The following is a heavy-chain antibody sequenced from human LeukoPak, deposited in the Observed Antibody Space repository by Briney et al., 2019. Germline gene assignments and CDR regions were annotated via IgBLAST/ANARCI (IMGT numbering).Heavy chain of an antibody. CDR1: GYTFTGYY. V-gene: IGHV1-2*02. D-gene: IGHD3-10*01. J-gene: IGHJ6*03. CDR2: INPSSGGT. CDR3: ACYTMVREHGYYYYYMDV. Sequence: ASVKVSCKASGYTFTGYYMHWVRQAPGQGLEWMGWINPSSGGTNYAQKFQGRVTMTRDTSISTAYMELRRLRSDDTAVYYCACYTMVREHGYYYYYMDVWGKGTTVTISS.